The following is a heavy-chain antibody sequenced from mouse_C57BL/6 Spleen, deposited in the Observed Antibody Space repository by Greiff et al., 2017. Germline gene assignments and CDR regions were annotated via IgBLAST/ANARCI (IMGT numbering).Heavy chain of an antibody. D-gene: IGHD4-1*01. Sequence: VQLQQPGAELVKPGASVKLSCKASGYTFTSYWITWVKQRPGQGLEWIGDIYPGSGSTNYNEKFKSKAPLTVDTSTSTSYMQLSSLTAEDAAVYYCARRTWGFAYWGQGTLVTVSA. V-gene: IGHV1-55*01. CDR2: IYPGSGST. CDR3: ARRTWGFAY. CDR1: GYTFTSYW. J-gene: IGHJ3*01.